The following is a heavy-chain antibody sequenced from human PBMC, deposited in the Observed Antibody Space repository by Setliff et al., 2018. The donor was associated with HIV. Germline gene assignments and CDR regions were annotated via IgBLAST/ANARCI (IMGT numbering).Heavy chain of an antibody. CDR3: ATASGYDLFMGAFDI. CDR1: GGSFSGYY. V-gene: IGHV4-34*01. D-gene: IGHD5-12*01. J-gene: IGHJ3*02. Sequence: PSETLSLTCAVSGGSFSGYYWSWIRQHPGKGLEWIGEINQSGGINYNPSLKSRVTISIDTFKNQFSMKLYSVTAADTAVYYCATASGYDLFMGAFDIWGQGTMVTVSS. CDR2: INQSGGI.